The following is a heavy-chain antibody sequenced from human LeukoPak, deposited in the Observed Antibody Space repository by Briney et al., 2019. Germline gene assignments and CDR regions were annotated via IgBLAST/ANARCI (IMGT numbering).Heavy chain of an antibody. J-gene: IGHJ4*02. CDR2: MNPNSGNT. D-gene: IGHD5-24*01. Sequence: GASVKVSCKASGYTFTSYDINWVRQATGQGLEWMGWMNPNSGNTGYAQKFQGRVTMTRNTSISTAYVELSSLRSEDTAVYYCARGERWLQLVDYWGQGALVTVSS. CDR3: ARGERWLQLVDY. V-gene: IGHV1-8*01. CDR1: GYTFTSYD.